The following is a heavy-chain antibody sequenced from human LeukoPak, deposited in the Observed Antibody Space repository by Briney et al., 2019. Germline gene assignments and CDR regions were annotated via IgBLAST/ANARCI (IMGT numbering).Heavy chain of an antibody. CDR2: INHSGST. Sequence: SETLSLTCAVYGGSFSGYYWSWIRQPPGKGLEWIGEINHSGSTNYNPSLKSRVTISVDTSKNQFSLKLSPVTAADTAVYYCARADSGGVGYWGQGTLVTVSS. CDR3: ARADSGGVGY. V-gene: IGHV4-34*01. D-gene: IGHD3-22*01. CDR1: GGSFSGYY. J-gene: IGHJ4*02.